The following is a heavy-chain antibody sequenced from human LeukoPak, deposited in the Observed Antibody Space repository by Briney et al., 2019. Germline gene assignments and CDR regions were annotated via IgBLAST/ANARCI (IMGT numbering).Heavy chain of an antibody. CDR2: ISSSSSTI. Sequence: GGSLRLSCAASGFTISNYWMHWVRQAPGKGLEWVSYISSSSSTIYYADSVKGRFTISRDNAKNSLYLQMNSLRDEDTAVYYCARDRKTYYYDSSVLDYWGQGTLVTVSS. D-gene: IGHD3-22*01. CDR1: GFTISNYW. CDR3: ARDRKTYYYDSSVLDY. J-gene: IGHJ4*02. V-gene: IGHV3-48*02.